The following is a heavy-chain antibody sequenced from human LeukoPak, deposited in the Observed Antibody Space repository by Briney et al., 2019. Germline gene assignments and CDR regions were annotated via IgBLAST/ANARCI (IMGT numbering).Heavy chain of an antibody. CDR3: AGRRDGYNLYYFDY. V-gene: IGHV4-39*01. Sequence: SETLSLTCTVSGDSISSGVYYSGWIRQPPGKGLEWIGSFYYSGSLYYNPSLKSRVTISVDTSKNQFSLKLSSVSAADTAVYYCAGRRDGYNLYYFDYWGQGILVTVSS. CDR1: GDSISSGVYY. J-gene: IGHJ4*02. CDR2: FYYSGSL. D-gene: IGHD5-24*01.